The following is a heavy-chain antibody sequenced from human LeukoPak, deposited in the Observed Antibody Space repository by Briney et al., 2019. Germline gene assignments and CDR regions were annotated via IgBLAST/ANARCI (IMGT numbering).Heavy chain of an antibody. CDR2: IYYSGST. CDR3: ASYGQNYDFWSGYYYYYYMDV. D-gene: IGHD3-3*01. CDR1: GGSISSSSYY. Sequence: SETLSLTCTVSGGSISSSSYYWGWIRQPPGKGLEWFVRIYYSGSTYYNPSLKSRVTISVDTSKNQFSLKLSSVTAADTAVYYCASYGQNYDFWSGYYYYYYMDVWGKGTTVTVSS. V-gene: IGHV4-39*01. J-gene: IGHJ6*03.